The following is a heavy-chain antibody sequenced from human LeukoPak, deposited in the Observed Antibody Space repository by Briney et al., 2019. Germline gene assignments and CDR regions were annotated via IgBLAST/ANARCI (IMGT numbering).Heavy chain of an antibody. CDR1: RFTLSNYW. CDR3: TKDPMIAVAGEFDY. V-gene: IGHV3-7*03. CDR2: IKQDGSEK. D-gene: IGHD6-19*01. J-gene: IGHJ4*02. Sequence: GGSLRLSCAASRFTLSNYWMSWVRQAPGKGLEWVANIKQDGSEKYYVDSVKGRFTISRDNAKNSLYLQMNSLRAEDTAVYYCTKDPMIAVAGEFDYWGQGTLVTVSS.